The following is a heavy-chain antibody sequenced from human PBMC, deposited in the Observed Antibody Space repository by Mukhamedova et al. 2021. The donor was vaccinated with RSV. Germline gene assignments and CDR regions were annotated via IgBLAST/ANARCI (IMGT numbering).Heavy chain of an antibody. Sequence: QATGQGLEWMGWMNPDSGSTGYAQKFQGRVTMTRDTSISTAYMELSSLRSEDTAVYYCARGLRDIVVVPSGYYFDYWGQGTPVT. D-gene: IGHD2-2*01. V-gene: IGHV1-8*01. J-gene: IGHJ4*02. CDR3: ARGLRDIVVVPSGYYFDY. CDR2: MNPDSGST.